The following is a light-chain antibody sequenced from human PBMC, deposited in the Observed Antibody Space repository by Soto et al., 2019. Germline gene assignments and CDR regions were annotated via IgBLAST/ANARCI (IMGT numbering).Light chain of an antibody. CDR2: NVN. CDR1: SSDVGGYHY. J-gene: IGLJ2*01. V-gene: IGLV2-11*01. Sequence: QSVLTQPRSVSGSPGQSVTIACTGTSSDVGGYHYVSWYQHHSGKAPKLMIFNVNERPSGVPARFSGSKSGNTASLTISGLQAEDEAAYYCCSYAGIYTLVFGGGTKLTVL. CDR3: CSYAGIYTLV.